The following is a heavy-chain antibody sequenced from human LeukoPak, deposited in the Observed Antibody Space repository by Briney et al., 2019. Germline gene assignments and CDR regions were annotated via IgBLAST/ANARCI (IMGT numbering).Heavy chain of an antibody. J-gene: IGHJ6*03. CDR3: ASAPDSSSTYYYYYMDV. Sequence: GSSVKLSCTASEGAFSSYTISWVRQAPGQGLEWMGGIIPIFGTANYAQKFQGRVTITADESTTTAYKELSSLRSEDTAVYYCASAPDSSSTYYYYYMDVWGKGTTVTVSS. V-gene: IGHV1-69*01. CDR1: EGAFSSYT. CDR2: IIPIFGTA. D-gene: IGHD6-6*01.